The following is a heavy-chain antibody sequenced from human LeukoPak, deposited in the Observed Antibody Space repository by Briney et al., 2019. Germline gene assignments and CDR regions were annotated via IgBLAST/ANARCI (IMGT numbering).Heavy chain of an antibody. CDR1: DASISGFF. Sequence: SGTLSLTCSVSDASISGFFWNWIRQPAGKGPEWIGRIFTTGTTDYNPSLENRVTMSVDTSKNQISLRLSSVTAADTALYFCARGPGVDFGPDFWGQGHVVLVSS. V-gene: IGHV4-4*07. CDR3: ARGPGVDFGPDF. D-gene: IGHD3-10*01. CDR2: IFTTGTT. J-gene: IGHJ4*02.